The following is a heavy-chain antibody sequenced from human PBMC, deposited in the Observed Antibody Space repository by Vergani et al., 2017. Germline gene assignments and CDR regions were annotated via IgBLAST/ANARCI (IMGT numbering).Heavy chain of an antibody. CDR3: AKVVRRWIQLWLLGFAFDI. CDR1: GFTFSSYA. D-gene: IGHD5-18*01. J-gene: IGHJ3*02. Sequence: VQLVESGGGVVQRGGSLRLSCAASGFTFSSYAMSWVRQAPGKGLEWVSAISGSGGSTYYADSVKGRFTITRDNSKNTLYLQMNSLRAEDTAVYYCAKVVRRWIQLWLLGFAFDIWGQGTMVTVSS. V-gene: IGHV3-23*04. CDR2: ISGSGGST.